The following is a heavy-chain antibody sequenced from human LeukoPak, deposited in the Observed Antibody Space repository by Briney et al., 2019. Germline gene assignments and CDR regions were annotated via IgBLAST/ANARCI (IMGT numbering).Heavy chain of an antibody. CDR2: ISSDSSTI. V-gene: IGHV3-48*03. CDR1: GFTFNSYE. Sequence: GGSLRLSCAASGFTFNSYEFSWVRQAPGKGLEWISYISSDSSTIKYADSVRGRFTIFRDDARESVFLQMSSLRAEDTAIYFCGSSRQYVGAFDIWGQGTLVTVSS. D-gene: IGHD2/OR15-2a*01. J-gene: IGHJ3*02. CDR3: GSSRQYVGAFDI.